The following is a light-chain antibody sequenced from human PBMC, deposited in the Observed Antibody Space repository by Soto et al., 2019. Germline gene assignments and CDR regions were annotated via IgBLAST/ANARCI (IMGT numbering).Light chain of an antibody. CDR1: SSDVGGLNF. J-gene: IGLJ2*01. Sequence: QSALTQPASVSGSPGQSITISCTGTSSDVGGLNFVSWYQQHPGKAPKLMIYDVGNRPSGVSNRFSGSKSGNTASLTISGLQAEDEADYYCTADASSRTLVVFGGGTKVTVL. CDR3: TADASSRTLVV. CDR2: DVG. V-gene: IGLV2-14*01.